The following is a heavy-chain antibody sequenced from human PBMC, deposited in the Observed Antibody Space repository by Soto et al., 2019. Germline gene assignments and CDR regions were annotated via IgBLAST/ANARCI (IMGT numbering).Heavy chain of an antibody. Sequence: SETLSLTCTVSGGSISSGGYYWSWIRQHPGKGLEWIGCIYYSGSTYYNPSLKRQITNSVDTSKNLFSLKLSPVTAADTAVYYCARAPGIAAADTASYFDYWGQGTLVTVSS. CDR3: ARAPGIAAADTASYFDY. CDR2: IYYSGST. V-gene: IGHV4-31*01. CDR1: GGSISSGGYY. D-gene: IGHD6-13*01. J-gene: IGHJ4*02.